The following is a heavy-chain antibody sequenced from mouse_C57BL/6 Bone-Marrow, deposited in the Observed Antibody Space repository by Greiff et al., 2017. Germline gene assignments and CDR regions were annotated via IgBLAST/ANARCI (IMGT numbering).Heavy chain of an antibody. Sequence: VQLLQSGAELARPGASVKLSCKASGYTFTSYGISWVKQRTGQGLEWIGEIYPRSGNTYYKEKFKGKATLTAAKSSSPAYMELRSLTSEDAAVYFCARARLRQRGWFAYWGQGTLVTVSA. CDR1: GYTFTSYG. D-gene: IGHD2-4*01. CDR3: ARARLRQRGWFAY. V-gene: IGHV1-81*01. J-gene: IGHJ3*01. CDR2: IYPRSGNT.